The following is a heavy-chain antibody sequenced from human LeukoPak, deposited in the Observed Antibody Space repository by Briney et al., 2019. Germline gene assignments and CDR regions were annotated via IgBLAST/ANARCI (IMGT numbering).Heavy chain of an antibody. CDR3: ARKKGSRTYFDY. Sequence: SETLSLTCTVSGGSISSYYWSWIRQPPGKGLEWIGYIYYSGSTNYNPSLKSRVTISVDTSKDQFSLKLSSVTAADTAVYYCARKKGSRTYFDYWGQGTLVTVSS. V-gene: IGHV4-59*08. CDR1: GGSISSYY. J-gene: IGHJ4*02. CDR2: IYYSGST. D-gene: IGHD1-14*01.